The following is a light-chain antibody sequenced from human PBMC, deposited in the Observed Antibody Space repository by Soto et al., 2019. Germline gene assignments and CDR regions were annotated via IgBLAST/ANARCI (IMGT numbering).Light chain of an antibody. Sequence: EIVLTQSPATLSLSPGERATLSCRASQSVNNNLACYQQKPGQAPRLLVYDVSSRAVGTPARFSGSGSGTDCTLTISSLEPEDFAVYYCQQRNFRPLSITYGQGTRLETK. V-gene: IGKV3-11*01. CDR3: QQRNFRPLSIT. J-gene: IGKJ5*01. CDR2: DVS. CDR1: QSVNNN.